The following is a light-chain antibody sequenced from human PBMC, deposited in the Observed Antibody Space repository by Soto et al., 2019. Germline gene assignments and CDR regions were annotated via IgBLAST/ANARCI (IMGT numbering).Light chain of an antibody. V-gene: IGLV1-40*01. CDR3: QSYDSSLSGWV. CDR2: GNS. CDR1: SSNIGAGYD. J-gene: IGLJ3*02. Sequence: QSVLTQPPSVSGAPGQRVTISCTGSSSNIGAGYDVHWYQHLPGTAPKLLIYGNSNRPSGVPDRFSGSKSGTSASLAITGLQAEDEADYYCQSYDSSLSGWVFGGGTK.